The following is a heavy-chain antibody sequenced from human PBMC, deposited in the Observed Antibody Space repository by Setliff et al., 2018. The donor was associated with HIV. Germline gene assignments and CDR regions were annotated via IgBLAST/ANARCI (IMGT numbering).Heavy chain of an antibody. CDR2: IYYSGAT. V-gene: IGHV4-39*01. CDR1: GGSMSSSSYY. J-gene: IGHJ4*02. D-gene: IGHD3-10*01. Sequence: SETLSLTCTVSGGSMSSSSYYWGWIRQTPDKGLEWIGIIYYSGATYYNPSLTSRVTISVGTSRNQFSLKLRSVTAADTAAYYCARLGYVSGGFYKTPGPYYFDYWGQGALVTVSS. CDR3: ARLGYVSGGFYKTPGPYYFDY.